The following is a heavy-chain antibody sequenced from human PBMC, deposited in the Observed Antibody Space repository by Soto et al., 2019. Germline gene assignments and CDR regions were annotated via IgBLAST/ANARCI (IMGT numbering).Heavy chain of an antibody. Sequence: PGGSLRLSCAASGFTFSNYWFHWVRQAPGKGLVWVSRLNKDGSRTDYADSVKGRFTIFRDNARNTLYLQINSLRAEDTAVYYCGRDLGGVGSYWGQGTLATVSS. CDR3: GRDLGGVGSY. CDR1: GFTFSNYW. D-gene: IGHD3-16*01. J-gene: IGHJ4*02. V-gene: IGHV3-74*01. CDR2: LNKDGSRT.